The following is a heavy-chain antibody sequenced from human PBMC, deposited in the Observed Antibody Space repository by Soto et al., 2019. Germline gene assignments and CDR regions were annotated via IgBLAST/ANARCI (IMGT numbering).Heavy chain of an antibody. J-gene: IGHJ4*02. D-gene: IGHD6-6*01. V-gene: IGHV1-46*01. CDR1: GYTFTSDY. CDR2: NIPRCGSK. Sequence: SVKCSWKAAGYTFTSDYMDWVRHAPGQGLEWMGINIPRCGSKSYAQKFQGRVSMTRDTSTSTVYMELSSLRSEDTAVYYCPRGGVTGSSSSGTDYWGQGTLVTVSS. CDR3: PRGGVTGSSSSGTDY.